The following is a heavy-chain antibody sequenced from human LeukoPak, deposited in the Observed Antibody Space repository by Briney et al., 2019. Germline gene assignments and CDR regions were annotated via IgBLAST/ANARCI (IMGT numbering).Heavy chain of an antibody. V-gene: IGHV1-8*01. J-gene: IGHJ6*02. CDR1: GFTFTSYD. CDR2: MNPNSGNT. Sequence: ASVKVSCKASGFTFTSYDINWVRQAPGQGLEWMGWMNPNSGNTRYAQKVQGRITMTRDTSISTAYMELSSLRSEDTAVYFCARGPTLVRGVIMPDSVGGMDVWGQGTTVTVSS. D-gene: IGHD3-10*01. CDR3: ARGPTLVRGVIMPDSVGGMDV.